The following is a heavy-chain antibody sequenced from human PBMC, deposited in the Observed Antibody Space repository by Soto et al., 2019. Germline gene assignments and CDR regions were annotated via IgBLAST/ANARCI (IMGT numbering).Heavy chain of an antibody. CDR1: GYTFTSYA. CDR3: AAESYYESNGTKGRID. D-gene: IGHD3-22*01. V-gene: IGHV1-3*01. J-gene: IGHJ4*02. Sequence: GASVKVSCKASGYTFTSYAMHWVRQAPGQRLEWMGWINAGNGNTKYSQKFQDRVTITRDTSTNTAYMELSSLRSEDTAVYYCAAESYYESNGTKGRIDWGQGTLVTVSS. CDR2: INAGNGNT.